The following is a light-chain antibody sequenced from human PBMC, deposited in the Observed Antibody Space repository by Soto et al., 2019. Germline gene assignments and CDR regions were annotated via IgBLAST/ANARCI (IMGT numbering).Light chain of an antibody. Sequence: QSVLTQPRSVSGSPGQSVTISCTGTSSDVGGYNYVSWYQQQPVKAPKLMIYDVSKRPSAVPDRFSGSKSGNTASLTISGLQAEDEADYYCCSYAGSYTYAFGTGTKVTVL. V-gene: IGLV2-11*01. CDR1: SSDVGGYNY. J-gene: IGLJ1*01. CDR3: CSYAGSYTYA. CDR2: DVS.